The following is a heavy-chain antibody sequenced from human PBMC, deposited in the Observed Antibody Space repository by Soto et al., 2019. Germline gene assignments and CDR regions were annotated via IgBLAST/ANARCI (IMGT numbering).Heavy chain of an antibody. Sequence: NPSETLSLTCTVSGGSISSSSYYWGWIRQPPGKGLEWIGSIYYSGSTYYNPSLKSRVTISVDTSKNQFSLKLSSVTAADTAVYYCARLGHLESYCTNGVCYPPKDRPREYFQHWGQGTLVTVSS. CDR3: ARLGHLESYCTNGVCYPPKDRPREYFQH. CDR1: GGSISSSSYY. J-gene: IGHJ1*01. D-gene: IGHD2-8*01. V-gene: IGHV4-39*01. CDR2: IYYSGST.